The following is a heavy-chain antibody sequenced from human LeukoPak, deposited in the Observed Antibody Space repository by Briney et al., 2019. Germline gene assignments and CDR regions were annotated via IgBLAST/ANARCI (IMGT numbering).Heavy chain of an antibody. CDR1: GYTFTTYG. Sequence: ASVKVSCKASGYTFTTYGLSWVRQAPGQGLEWMGWITTYNGDTDYAQKLQGRVTMTADTSTSTAYMELSRLRSDDTAVYYCARDREQWLPQYYFDYWGQGTLVTVSS. D-gene: IGHD6-19*01. J-gene: IGHJ4*02. V-gene: IGHV1-18*01. CDR3: ARDREQWLPQYYFDY. CDR2: ITTYNGDT.